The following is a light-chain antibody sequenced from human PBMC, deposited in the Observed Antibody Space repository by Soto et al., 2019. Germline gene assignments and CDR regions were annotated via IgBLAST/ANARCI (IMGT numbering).Light chain of an antibody. CDR1: QSVSSN. V-gene: IGKV3-15*01. CDR2: GAS. Sequence: DIVLTQSPGTLSLSPGDSATLSCRGSQSVSSNLAWYQQKPGQAPRLLIYGASTRATGIPARFSGSGSGTEFTLTISSLQSEDFAVYYCQQYNNWPPLTFGPGTKVDIK. CDR3: QQYNNWPPLT. J-gene: IGKJ3*01.